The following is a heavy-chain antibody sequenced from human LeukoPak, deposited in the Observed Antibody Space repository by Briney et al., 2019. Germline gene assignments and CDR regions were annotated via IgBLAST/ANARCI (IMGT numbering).Heavy chain of an antibody. V-gene: IGHV3-23*01. J-gene: IGHJ5*02. Sequence: GGSLRLSCAASGFTFSSYAMSWVRQAPGRGLEWVSAISGSGGSTYYADSVKGRFTISRDNSKNTLYLQMNSLRAEDTAVYHCANLGPMRYWSPWGQGTLVTVSS. CDR2: ISGSGGST. CDR1: GFTFSSYA. CDR3: ANLGPMRYWSP. D-gene: IGHD2-8*02.